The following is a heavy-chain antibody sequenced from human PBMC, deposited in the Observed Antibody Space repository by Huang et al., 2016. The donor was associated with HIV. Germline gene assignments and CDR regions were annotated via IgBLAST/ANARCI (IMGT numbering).Heavy chain of an antibody. CDR2: NNPNSGGT. CDR1: GYTFTDYH. Sequence: QVQMVQSGAEVKKPGASVKVSCKASGYTFTDYHIHLGRQAPGQGLEWKGLNNPNSGGTNYARKFQGRVTMTRDTSISTAYRELSRLRSDDTAVYYCASSLFTSTPVVDYWGQGTLVTV. V-gene: IGHV1-2*02. J-gene: IGHJ4*02. CDR3: ASSLFTSTPVVDY. D-gene: IGHD3-16*02.